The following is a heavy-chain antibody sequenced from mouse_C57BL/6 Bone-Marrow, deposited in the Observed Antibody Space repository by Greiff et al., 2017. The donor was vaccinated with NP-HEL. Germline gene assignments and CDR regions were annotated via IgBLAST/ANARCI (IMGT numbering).Heavy chain of an antibody. CDR3: ARDSSGPHYYAMDY. V-gene: IGHV3-6*01. J-gene: IGHJ4*01. CDR1: GYSITSGYY. D-gene: IGHD3-2*02. Sequence: EVKLMESGPGLVKPSPSLSLTCSVTGYSITSGYYWNWIRQFPGNKLEWMGYISYDGSNNYNPSLKNRISITRDTSKNQFFLKLNSVTTEDTATYDCARDSSGPHYYAMDYWGQGTSVTVSS. CDR2: ISYDGSN.